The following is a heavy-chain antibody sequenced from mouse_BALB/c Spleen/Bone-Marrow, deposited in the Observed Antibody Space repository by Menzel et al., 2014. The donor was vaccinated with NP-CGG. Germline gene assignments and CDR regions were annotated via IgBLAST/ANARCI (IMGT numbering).Heavy chain of an antibody. V-gene: IGHV1-18*01. CDR1: GYTFTEYT. CDR2: INPNNGGI. D-gene: IGHD2-3*01. CDR3: ARGDGYYVYAMDY. Sequence: EVQLQQSGPELVKPGASVKLSCKTSGYTFTEYTMHWVKQSHGKSLEWIGSINPNNGGINYNQKFKGKATLTVDKSSSTAYMELRSLTSEDSAFYYCARGDGYYVYAMDYWGQGTSVTVSS. J-gene: IGHJ4*01.